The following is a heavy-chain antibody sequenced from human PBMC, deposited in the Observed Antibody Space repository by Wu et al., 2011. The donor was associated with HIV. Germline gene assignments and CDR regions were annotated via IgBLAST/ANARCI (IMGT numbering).Heavy chain of an antibody. CDR1: GGAFSTNA. D-gene: IGHD1/OR15-1a*01. CDR3: ANLPTYRTYNWNNTFDI. CDR2: VIPIYGTT. V-gene: IGHV1-69*08. J-gene: IGHJ3*02. Sequence: QVQLVQSGAEVKRPGSSVKVSCKASGGAFSTNAISWVRQAPGQGLEWMGRVIPIYGTTNYARDFQGRLTITADKSTNTAYMDLSSLTFEDTAVYFCANLPTYRTYNWNNTFDIWGQGTLVTSLQ.